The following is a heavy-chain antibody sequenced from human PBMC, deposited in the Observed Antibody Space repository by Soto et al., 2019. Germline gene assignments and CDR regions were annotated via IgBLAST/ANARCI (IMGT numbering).Heavy chain of an antibody. J-gene: IGHJ6*02. D-gene: IGHD3-22*01. V-gene: IGHV3-33*01. CDR2: IWYDGTNK. Sequence: SGGGVVQPGRPLRLSCVASRFTFSLYGMHWVRQAPGKGLEWVADIWYDGTNKYYADSVKGRFAISRDNSKNTLYLQMNSLRAEDTAVYYCARDRTRYYDSSGYRYYYGMDVWGQGTTVTVSS. CDR1: RFTFSLYG. CDR3: ARDRTRYYDSSGYRYYYGMDV.